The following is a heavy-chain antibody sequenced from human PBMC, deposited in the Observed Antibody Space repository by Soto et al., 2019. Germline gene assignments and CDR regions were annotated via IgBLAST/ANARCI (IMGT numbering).Heavy chain of an antibody. Sequence: PSETLSLTCSVSGGSISSGDYYWSWIRQSPGRGLEWIGCIYYSGNTYYNPSLKSRVTMSVDTSKNQLSLELSSVTAADTAVYYCARLHCNSPNCVPLDPWGQGTLVTVS. CDR1: GGSISSGDYY. V-gene: IGHV4-30-4*01. D-gene: IGHD2-2*01. CDR3: ARLHCNSPNCVPLDP. CDR2: IYYSGNT. J-gene: IGHJ5*02.